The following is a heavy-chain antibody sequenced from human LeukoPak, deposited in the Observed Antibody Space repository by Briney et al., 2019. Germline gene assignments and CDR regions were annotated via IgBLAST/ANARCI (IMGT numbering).Heavy chain of an antibody. D-gene: IGHD6-6*01. J-gene: IGHJ4*02. CDR3: AREDGTFEY. Sequence: GGSLRLSCTASGFNFSRYWMNGVRQAPGKGLEWVYNIIPDGSKINYVDSVKGRFTISRDNAKNSLYLQMNSLRDEDTAIYYCAREDGTFEYWGQGTLVSVSS. CDR1: GFNFSRYW. V-gene: IGHV3-7*01. CDR2: IIPDGSKI.